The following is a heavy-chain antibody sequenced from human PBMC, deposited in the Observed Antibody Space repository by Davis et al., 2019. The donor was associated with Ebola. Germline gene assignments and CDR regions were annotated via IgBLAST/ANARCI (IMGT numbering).Heavy chain of an antibody. V-gene: IGHV3-11*05. CDR1: EFDVSSNY. D-gene: IGHD6-19*01. CDR2: ISSSSSYT. J-gene: IGHJ4*02. Sequence: GESLKISCAASEFDVSSNYMSWIRQAPGKGLEWVSYISSSSSYTNYADSVKGRFTISSDNAKNSLYLQMNSLRAEDTAVYYCAKVGSGWYLDYWGQGTLVTVSS. CDR3: AKVGSGWYLDY.